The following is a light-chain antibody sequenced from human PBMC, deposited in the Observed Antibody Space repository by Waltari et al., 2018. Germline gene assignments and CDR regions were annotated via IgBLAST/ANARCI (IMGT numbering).Light chain of an antibody. CDR1: QSLLFNANNKNY. J-gene: IGKJ3*01. V-gene: IGKV4-1*01. CDR2: WAS. Sequence: DIVMTQSPDSLAVSLGERATITCKSDQSLLFNANNKNYLAWFQQKPGQPPKRLISWASTRESGVPDRFSGSGSGTDFTLTISSLQPADVAVYYCQQYLDTPSFGPGTRVEIK. CDR3: QQYLDTPS.